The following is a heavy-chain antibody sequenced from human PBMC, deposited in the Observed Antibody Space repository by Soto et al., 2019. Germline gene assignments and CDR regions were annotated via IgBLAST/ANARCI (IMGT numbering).Heavy chain of an antibody. CDR3: AKDKPGTTSFDY. Sequence: GGSLRVSCAASGFTISSYAMSWVRQAPGKGLEWVSAISDRGDTTHYADSVKGRFTISRDTSKNTLYLQMNTLRAEDTAVYYCAKDKPGTTSFDYWGQGTLVTVSS. CDR2: ISDRGDTT. J-gene: IGHJ4*02. CDR1: GFTISSYA. V-gene: IGHV3-23*01. D-gene: IGHD1-1*01.